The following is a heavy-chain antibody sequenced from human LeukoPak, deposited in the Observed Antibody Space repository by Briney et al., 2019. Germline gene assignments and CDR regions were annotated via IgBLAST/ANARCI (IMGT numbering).Heavy chain of an antibody. CDR2: ISGSGGST. V-gene: IGHV3-23*01. D-gene: IGHD4-17*01. CDR1: GFTFSSYA. Sequence: GGSLRLSCAASGFTFSSYAMSWVRQAPGKGLEWVSAISGSGGSTYYADSVKGRFTISRDNSKDTLYLQMNSLRAEDTAVYYCAKGGDYGDYYFDYWGQGTLVTVSS. CDR3: AKGGDYGDYYFDY. J-gene: IGHJ4*02.